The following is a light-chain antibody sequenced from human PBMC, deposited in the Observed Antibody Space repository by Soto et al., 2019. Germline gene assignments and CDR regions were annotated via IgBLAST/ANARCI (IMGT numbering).Light chain of an antibody. CDR1: QSVLYSSENKNY. CDR2: WAS. Sequence: DIVMTQSPDSLAVSLGERATINCKSSQSVLYSSENKNYLAWYQQKPGQPPKLLIYWASTRDSGVPDRFSGSGSGTDFTLTISSLQAEDVAVYYCQQYYTTPRTFGQVTKVEIK. CDR3: QQYYTTPRT. J-gene: IGKJ1*01. V-gene: IGKV4-1*01.